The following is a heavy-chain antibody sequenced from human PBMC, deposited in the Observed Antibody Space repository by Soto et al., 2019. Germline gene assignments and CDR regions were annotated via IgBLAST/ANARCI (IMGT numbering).Heavy chain of an antibody. D-gene: IGHD4-4*01. CDR3: SSFPGNYLYYYGMDV. J-gene: IGHJ6*02. Sequence: SETLSLTCTVSGGSISSSSYYWGWIRQPPGKGLEWIGSIYYSGSTYYNPSLKSRVTISVDTSKNQFSLKLSSVTAADTAVYYCSSFPGNYLYYYGMDVWGQGTTVTVSS. V-gene: IGHV4-39*01. CDR2: IYYSGST. CDR1: GGSISSSSYY.